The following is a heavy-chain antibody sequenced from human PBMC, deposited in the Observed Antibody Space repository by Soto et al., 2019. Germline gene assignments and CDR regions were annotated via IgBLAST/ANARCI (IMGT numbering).Heavy chain of an antibody. CDR3: ARQIYGITGTTDWFDP. Sequence: ASVKVSCKASGYTFTSYDINWVRQATGQGLEWMGWMNPNSGNTGYAQKFQGRVTMTRNTSISTAYMELSSLRSEDTAVYYCARQIYGITGTTDWFDPWGQGTLVTVSS. CDR2: MNPNSGNT. V-gene: IGHV1-8*01. CDR1: GYTFTSYD. D-gene: IGHD1-7*01. J-gene: IGHJ5*02.